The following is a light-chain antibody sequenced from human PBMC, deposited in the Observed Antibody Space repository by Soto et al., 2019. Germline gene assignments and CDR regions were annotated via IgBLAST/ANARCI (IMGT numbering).Light chain of an antibody. CDR2: DVT. CDR1: SSDVGGYNY. Sequence: QSALTQPASVSGSLGQSITISCTGTSSDVGGYNYVSWYQQHPGKDPKVVIFDVTKRPSGVSSRFSGSKSGNTAALTVSGLQAEDEGYYYCSSYTSSRTVLFGGGTKLTVL. J-gene: IGLJ2*01. V-gene: IGLV2-14*03. CDR3: SSYTSSRTVL.